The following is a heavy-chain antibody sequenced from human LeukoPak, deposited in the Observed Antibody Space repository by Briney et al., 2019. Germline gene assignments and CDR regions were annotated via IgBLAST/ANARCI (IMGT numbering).Heavy chain of an antibody. CDR3: ARGKETYYYGSGSYYPTTTPDY. Sequence: GGSLRLSCAASGFTFSSYSMNWVRQAPGKGLEWVSSISSSSSYIYYADSVKGRFTISRDNAKNSPYLQMNGLRAEDTAVYYCARGKETYYYGSGSYYPTTTPDYWGQGTLVTVFS. CDR2: ISSSSSYI. CDR1: GFTFSSYS. V-gene: IGHV3-21*01. J-gene: IGHJ4*02. D-gene: IGHD3-10*01.